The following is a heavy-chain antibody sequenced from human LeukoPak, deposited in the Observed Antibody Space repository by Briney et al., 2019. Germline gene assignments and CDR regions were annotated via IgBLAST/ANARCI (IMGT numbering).Heavy chain of an antibody. CDR3: VRGPGYSYGAYYCYGMDV. CDR2: TSSTGSTI. D-gene: IGHD5-18*01. CDR1: GFTFSTYE. V-gene: IGHV3-48*03. J-gene: IGHJ6*02. Sequence: GGSLRLSCAASGFTFSTYEMNWVRQAPGKGLEWVSYTSSTGSTIYYADSVKGRFTISRDNAKNSLNLEMNSLRAEDTAVYYCVRGPGYSYGAYYCYGMDVWGQGTTVTVSS.